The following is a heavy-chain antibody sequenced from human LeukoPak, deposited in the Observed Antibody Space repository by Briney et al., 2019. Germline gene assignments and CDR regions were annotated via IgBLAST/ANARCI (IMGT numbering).Heavy chain of an antibody. V-gene: IGHV3-21*01. CDR2: ISSGGSYI. CDR3: ARHSGFEWQSESYHYDYGMDV. D-gene: IGHD5-12*01. Sequence: GGSLRLSCAASGCTFNAYTINWVRQAPGEGLEWVSSISSGGSYIYYADSVKGRFTISRDNAKNSLYLQMNSLRAEDTAVYYCARHSGFEWQSESYHYDYGMDVWGQGTTVTVSS. CDR1: GCTFNAYT. J-gene: IGHJ6*02.